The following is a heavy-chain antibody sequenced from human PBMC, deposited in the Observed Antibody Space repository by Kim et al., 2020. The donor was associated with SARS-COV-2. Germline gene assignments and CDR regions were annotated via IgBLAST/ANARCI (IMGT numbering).Heavy chain of an antibody. V-gene: IGHV4-59*01. CDR3: AGKDTAMVTSAFDI. Sequence: SETLSLTCTVSGGSISSYYWSWIRQPPGKGLEWIGYIYYSGSTNYNPSLKSRVTISVDTSKNQFSLKLSSVTAADTAVYYCAGKDTAMVTSAFDIWVQGT. J-gene: IGHJ3*02. CDR1: GGSISSYY. D-gene: IGHD5-18*01. CDR2: IYYSGST.